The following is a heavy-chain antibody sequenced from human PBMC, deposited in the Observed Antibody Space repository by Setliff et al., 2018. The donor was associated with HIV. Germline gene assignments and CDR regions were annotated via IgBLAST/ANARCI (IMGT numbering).Heavy chain of an antibody. CDR3: ARDGLLEAGIRFDY. CDR2: INPDSGGT. Sequence: ASVKVSCKASGYTFTGYYMHWVRQAPGQGLEWMGWINPDSGGTNLAQKFLGRVTLTRDTSISTAYMELSRLRSDDTAVYYCARDGLLEAGIRFDYWGQGTLVTISS. CDR1: GYTFTGYY. D-gene: IGHD6-19*01. J-gene: IGHJ4*02. V-gene: IGHV1-2*02.